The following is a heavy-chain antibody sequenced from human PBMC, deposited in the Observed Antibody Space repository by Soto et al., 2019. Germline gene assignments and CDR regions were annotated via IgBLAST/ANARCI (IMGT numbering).Heavy chain of an antibody. CDR2: VTHDGTER. J-gene: IGHJ4*02. CDR3: AREKNSGYYRTVDY. Sequence: GGSLRLSCAASGFTLSGHGLHWVRQAPGKGLEWVAVVTHDGTERHYPDSVKGRFTITRDISKNTFYLQMNSPRVEDTAMYYCAREKNSGYYRTVDYWGQGTLVTVS. V-gene: IGHV3-30*03. CDR1: GFTLSGHG. D-gene: IGHD3-10*01.